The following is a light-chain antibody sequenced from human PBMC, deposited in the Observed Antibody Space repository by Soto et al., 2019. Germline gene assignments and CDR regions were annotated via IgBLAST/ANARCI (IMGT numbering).Light chain of an antibody. V-gene: IGLV1-51*02. CDR3: GTWDNSLGIYV. Sequence: QSVLTQPPSVSAAPGQKVTISCSGTSSNIGNNYVSWYQHFPGTAPKLLIYEDNKRPSEIPDRFSGSKSGTSATLGITGLQTGDEADYYCGTWDNSLGIYVFATGTKVTVL. J-gene: IGLJ1*01. CDR2: EDN. CDR1: SSNIGNNY.